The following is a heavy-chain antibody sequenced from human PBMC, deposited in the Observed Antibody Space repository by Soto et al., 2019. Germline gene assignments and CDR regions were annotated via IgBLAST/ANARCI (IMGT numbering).Heavy chain of an antibody. CDR2: IIPILGIA. CDR1: GGTFSSYT. CDR3: ARGLGCSSTSCYGPSYYYYYMDV. J-gene: IGHJ6*03. Sequence: ASVKVSCKASGGTFSSYTISWVRQAPGQGLEWMGRIIPILGIANYAQKFQGRVTITADKSTSTAYMELSSLRSEDTAVYYCARGLGCSSTSCYGPSYYYYYMDVWGKGTTVTVSS. D-gene: IGHD2-2*01. V-gene: IGHV1-69*02.